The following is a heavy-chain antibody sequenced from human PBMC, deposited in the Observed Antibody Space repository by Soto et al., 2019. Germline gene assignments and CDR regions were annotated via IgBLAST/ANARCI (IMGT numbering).Heavy chain of an antibody. CDR3: ARDETYYYGSGPV. CDR1: VFTCSTYW. Sequence: GALRLSGAASVFTCSTYWMSWVRQAPGKGLEWVANIKQDGSEKYYVDSVKGRFTISRDNAKNSLYLQMNSLRAEDTAVYYCARDETYYYGSGPVGGQGTLVTVSS. V-gene: IGHV3-7*01. D-gene: IGHD3-10*01. CDR2: IKQDGSEK. J-gene: IGHJ4*02.